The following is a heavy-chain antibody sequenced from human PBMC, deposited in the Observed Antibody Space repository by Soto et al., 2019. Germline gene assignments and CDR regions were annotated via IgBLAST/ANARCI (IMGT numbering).Heavy chain of an antibody. D-gene: IGHD3-22*01. CDR3: AKARDRSGYYLPPNDY. Sequence: VLSLRLSCAASGFTFSSYAMSWVRQAPGKGLEWVSAISGSGGSTYYADSVKGRFTISRDNSKNTLYLQMNSLRAEDTAVYYCAKARDRSGYYLPPNDYWGQRTLGTV. CDR1: GFTFSSYA. V-gene: IGHV3-23*01. CDR2: ISGSGGST. J-gene: IGHJ4*02.